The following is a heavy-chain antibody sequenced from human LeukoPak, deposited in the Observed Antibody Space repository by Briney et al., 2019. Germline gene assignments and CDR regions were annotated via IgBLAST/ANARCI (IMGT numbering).Heavy chain of an antibody. D-gene: IGHD5-18*01. V-gene: IGHV1-2*02. J-gene: IGHJ5*02. CDR3: ARLGRQDTAMA. CDR1: GYSFTGYY. Sequence: DSVKVSCKASGYSFTGYYMHWVRQAPGQGLEWMGWVNPNNGGTKYAQNFQGRVTMTRDTSISTAYMELSSLRSDDTAVYYCARLGRQDTAMAWGQGTLATVSS. CDR2: VNPNNGGT.